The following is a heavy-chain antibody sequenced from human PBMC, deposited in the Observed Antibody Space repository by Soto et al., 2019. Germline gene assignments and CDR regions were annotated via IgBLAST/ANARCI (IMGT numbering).Heavy chain of an antibody. V-gene: IGHV4-31*03. J-gene: IGHJ6*02. Sequence: QVQLQESGPGLVKPSQTLSLTCTVSGGSISSGGYYWSWIRQHPGKGLEWIGYIYYSGSTYYNPSLKSRVTISVATSKHEFSLKLSSVTAADTAVYYCARDLQYSRLFYGMDVWGQGTTVTVSS. CDR1: GGSISSGGYY. CDR3: ARDLQYSRLFYGMDV. CDR2: IYYSGST. D-gene: IGHD6-13*01.